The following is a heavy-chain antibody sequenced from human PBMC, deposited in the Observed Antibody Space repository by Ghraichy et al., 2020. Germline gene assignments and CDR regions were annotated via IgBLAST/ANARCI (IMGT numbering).Heavy chain of an antibody. Sequence: SETLSLTCAVSGGSISSSNWWSWVRQPPGKGLEWIGEIYHSGSTNYNPSLKSRVTISVDKSKNQFSLKLSSVTAADTAVYYCAGYITRYYDSSGHYYYGMDVWGQGTTVTVSS. D-gene: IGHD3-22*01. CDR3: AGYITRYYDSSGHYYYGMDV. J-gene: IGHJ6*02. V-gene: IGHV4-4*02. CDR1: GGSISSSNW. CDR2: IYHSGST.